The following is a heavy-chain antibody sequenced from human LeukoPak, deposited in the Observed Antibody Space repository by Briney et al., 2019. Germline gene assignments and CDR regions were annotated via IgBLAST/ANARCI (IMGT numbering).Heavy chain of an antibody. CDR1: GGTFSSYA. D-gene: IGHD3-22*01. J-gene: IGHJ4*02. Sequence: GGSLRLSCAASGGTFSSYAISWVRQAPGQGLEWMGGIIPIFGTANYAQKFQGRVTITADESTSTAYMELSSLRSEDTAVYYCARDDYYDSSGAYWGQGTLVTVSS. CDR2: IIPIFGTA. V-gene: IGHV1-69*01. CDR3: ARDDYYDSSGAY.